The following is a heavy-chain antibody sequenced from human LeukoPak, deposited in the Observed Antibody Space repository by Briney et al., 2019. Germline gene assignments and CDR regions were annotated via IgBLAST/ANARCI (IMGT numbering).Heavy chain of an antibody. J-gene: IGHJ4*02. CDR3: AGDYYDSSGDY. D-gene: IGHD3-22*01. V-gene: IGHV3-23*01. CDR2: ISGSGGST. Sequence: GGTLRLSCAASGFTFSSYGMSWVRQAPGKGLEWVSAISGSGGSTYYADSVKGRFTISRDNSKNTLYLQMNSLRAEDTAVYYCAGDYYDSSGDYWGQGTLVTVSS. CDR1: GFTFSSYG.